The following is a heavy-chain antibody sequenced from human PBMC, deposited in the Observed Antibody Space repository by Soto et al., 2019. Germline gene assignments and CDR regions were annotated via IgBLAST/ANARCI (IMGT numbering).Heavy chain of an antibody. CDR3: VRAAGYSGNDYVYYYGMDV. J-gene: IGHJ6*02. CDR2: AWYDGGNK. Sequence: QVQLVESGGGVVQPGRSLRLSCAASGFTFSSYGMHWVRQAPGKGLEWVALAWYDGGNKYYADSVKGRFTISRDNSKNTLYLQMNSLRDADTAVYYCVRAAGYSGNDYVYYYGMDVWGQGTTVTVSS. V-gene: IGHV3-33*01. D-gene: IGHD5-12*01. CDR1: GFTFSSYG.